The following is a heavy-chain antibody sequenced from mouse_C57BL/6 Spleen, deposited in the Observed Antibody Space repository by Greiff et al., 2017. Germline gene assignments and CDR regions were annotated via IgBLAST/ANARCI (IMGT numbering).Heavy chain of an antibody. CDR2: INPGSGGT. D-gene: IGHD2-4*01. V-gene: IGHV1-54*01. CDR3: ARGVYYDYDGFAY. CDR1: GYAFTNYL. J-gene: IGHJ3*01. Sequence: VQLKQSGAELVRPGTSVKVSCKASGYAFTNYLIEWVKQRPGQGLEWIGVINPGSGGTNYNEKFKGKATLTADKSSSTAYMQLSSLTSEDSAVYFCARGVYYDYDGFAYWGQGTLVTVSA.